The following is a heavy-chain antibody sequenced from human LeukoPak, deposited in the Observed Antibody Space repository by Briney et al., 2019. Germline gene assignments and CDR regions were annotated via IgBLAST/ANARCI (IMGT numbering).Heavy chain of an antibody. J-gene: IGHJ5*02. CDR1: GYSFTNYG. V-gene: IGHV1-18*01. Sequence: ASVRVSCKASGYSFTNYGITWVREAPGQGPEWMGWVSGSTGSTHYAQSVQGRVTMTTDTSTGTAYMELRSLRSDDTAVYYCARDGRDCSTINCYWGDWLDPWGQGTQVIVSS. CDR3: ARDGRDCSTINCYWGDWLDP. D-gene: IGHD2-2*01. CDR2: VSGSTGST.